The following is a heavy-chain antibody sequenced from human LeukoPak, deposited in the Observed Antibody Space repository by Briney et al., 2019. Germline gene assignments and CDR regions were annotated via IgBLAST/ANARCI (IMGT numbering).Heavy chain of an antibody. V-gene: IGHV3-30*18. CDR2: ISYDGSNK. D-gene: IGHD6-19*01. Sequence: GGSLRLSCAASGFTFSSYAMSWVRQAPGKGLEWVAVISYDGSNKYYADSVKGRFTISRDNSKNTLYLQMNSLRAEDTAVYYCAKDSSGWLGHFDYWGQGTLVTVSS. J-gene: IGHJ4*02. CDR3: AKDSSGWLGHFDY. CDR1: GFTFSSYA.